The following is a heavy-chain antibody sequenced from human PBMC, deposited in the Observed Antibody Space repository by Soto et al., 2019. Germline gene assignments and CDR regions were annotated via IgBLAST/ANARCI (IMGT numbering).Heavy chain of an antibody. D-gene: IGHD2-15*01. J-gene: IGHJ4*02. Sequence: SETLSLTCAVYGWSFSIYYWSWIRQPPGKGLEWIGEINHSGSTNYNPSLKSRVTISVDTSKNQFSLKLSSVTAADTAVYYCARNDCSGGSCYPTFDYWGQGTLVTVSS. CDR1: GWSFSIYY. CDR2: INHSGST. V-gene: IGHV4-34*01. CDR3: ARNDCSGGSCYPTFDY.